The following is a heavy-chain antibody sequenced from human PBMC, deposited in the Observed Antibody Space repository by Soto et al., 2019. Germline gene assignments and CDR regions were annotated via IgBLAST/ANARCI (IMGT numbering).Heavy chain of an antibody. V-gene: IGHV4-30-2*01. CDR3: ARAMGVAAVPDF. CDR1: GGSISSGGYS. J-gene: IGHJ4*02. D-gene: IGHD6-13*01. CDR2: IYHSGST. Sequence: SQTLSLTCAVSGGSISSGGYSWSWIRQPPGKGLEWIGYIYHSGSTYYNQSLKSRVTISVDRSKNQFSLQLNSVTPEDTAVYFGARAMGVAAVPDFWGQGTLVTVFS.